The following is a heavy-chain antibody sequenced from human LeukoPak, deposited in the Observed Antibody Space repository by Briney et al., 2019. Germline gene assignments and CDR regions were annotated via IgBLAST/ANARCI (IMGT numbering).Heavy chain of an antibody. CDR3: ARAQISGNYYFDY. CDR2: IYSGGST. Sequence: GGSLRLSCAASGFTVSSNYMTWVRQAPGKGLEWVSVIYSGGSTSYADSVKGRLTISRDNSKNTVWLQMNSLRAEDTAVYYCARAQISGNYYFDYWGQGTLVTVSS. V-gene: IGHV3-66*01. D-gene: IGHD1-26*01. CDR1: GFTVSSNY. J-gene: IGHJ4*02.